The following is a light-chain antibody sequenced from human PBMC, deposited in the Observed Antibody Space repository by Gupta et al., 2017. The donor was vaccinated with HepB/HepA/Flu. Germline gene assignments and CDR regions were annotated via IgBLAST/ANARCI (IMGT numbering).Light chain of an antibody. J-gene: IGKJ1*01. CDR3: QQYKSFSRT. Sequence: DIQMTQSPSTLSASVGDRVAITCRASQSIGSWLAWYQQRPGKAPTLLIYKASTLESGVPSRFSDSGSGTEFTLTINSLQSDDFATYYCQQYKSFSRTFGQGTKVVI. CDR1: QSIGSW. CDR2: KAS. V-gene: IGKV1-5*03.